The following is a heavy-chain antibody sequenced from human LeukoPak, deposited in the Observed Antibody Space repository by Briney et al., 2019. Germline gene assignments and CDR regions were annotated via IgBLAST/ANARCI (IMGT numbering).Heavy chain of an antibody. CDR2: IIPIFGTA. CDR1: GGTFSSYA. Sequence: SVKVSCKASGGTFSSYAISWVRQAPGQGLEWMGGIIPIFGTANYAQKFQGRVTITADETTSTAYMELSSLRSEDTAVYYCARDAVTNRDAFDIWGQGTMVTVSS. CDR3: ARDAVTNRDAFDI. J-gene: IGHJ3*02. D-gene: IGHD4-17*01. V-gene: IGHV1-69*13.